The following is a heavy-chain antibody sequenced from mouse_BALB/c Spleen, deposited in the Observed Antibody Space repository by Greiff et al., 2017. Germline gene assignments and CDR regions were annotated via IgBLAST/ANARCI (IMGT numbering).Heavy chain of an antibody. V-gene: IGHV3-8*02. D-gene: IGHD2-10*02. J-gene: IGHJ3*01. CDR3: ARKEYGNSAWFAY. CDR2: ISYSGST. CDR1: GDSITSGY. Sequence: EVKLQESGPSLVKPSQTLSLTCSVTGDSITSGYWNWIRKFPGNKLEYMGYISYSGSTYYNPSLKSRISITRDTSKNQYYLQLNSVTTEDTATYYCARKEYGNSAWFAYWGQGTLVTVSA.